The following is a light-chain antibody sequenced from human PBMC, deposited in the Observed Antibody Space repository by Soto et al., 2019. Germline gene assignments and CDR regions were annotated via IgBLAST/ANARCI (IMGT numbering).Light chain of an antibody. V-gene: IGKV1-5*01. CDR2: DAS. J-gene: IGKJ5*01. CDR3: QQRTRWPMT. CDR1: QSISSW. Sequence: GDRVTITCRASQSISSWLAWYQQKPGKAPKLLIYDASSLESGVPSRFSGSGSGTEFTLTISSLEPEDFAVYYCQQRTRWPMTFGQGTRLEI.